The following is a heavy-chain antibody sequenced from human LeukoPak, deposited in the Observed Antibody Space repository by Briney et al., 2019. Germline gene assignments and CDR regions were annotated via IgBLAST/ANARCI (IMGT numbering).Heavy chain of an antibody. CDR3: AKALGGASDAFDI. Sequence: GGSLRLSCAASGFTVSSNYMSWVRQAPGKGLEWVSVIYSGGSTYYADSVKGRFTISRDNSKNTLYLQMNSLRAEDTAVYYCAKALGGASDAFDIWGQGTMVTVSS. CDR1: GFTVSSNY. D-gene: IGHD3-10*01. J-gene: IGHJ3*02. CDR2: IYSGGST. V-gene: IGHV3-53*01.